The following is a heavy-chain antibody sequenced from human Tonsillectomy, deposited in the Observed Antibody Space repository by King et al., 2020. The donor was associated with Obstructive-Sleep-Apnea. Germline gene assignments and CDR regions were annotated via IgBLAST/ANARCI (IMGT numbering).Heavy chain of an antibody. CDR2: IRYDGGNE. CDR1: GFTFSSDG. Sequence: VQLVESGGGVVQPGTSLRLSCAASGFTFSSDGMHWVRQAPGKGLEWVAFIRYDGGNEYYANSVKGRFTISRDNSKKTLYLQMNSLRAEDTAVFYCAKSSGRGYWAPFDYWGQGILVTVSS. J-gene: IGHJ4*02. V-gene: IGHV3-30*02. CDR3: AKSSGRGYWAPFDY. D-gene: IGHD3-22*01.